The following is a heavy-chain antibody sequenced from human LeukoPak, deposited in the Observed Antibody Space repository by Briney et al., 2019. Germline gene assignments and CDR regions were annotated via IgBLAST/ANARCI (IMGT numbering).Heavy chain of an antibody. V-gene: IGHV1-8*02. Sequence: ASVKVSCKASGYTFATYNINWVRQATGLGLEWMGWMNPNSGNTGYGPKFQGRVTMTRDTSITTAYMELSSLGSEDTAVYYCARQQQRGDAFDIWGQGTIVAVSS. J-gene: IGHJ3*02. CDR3: ARQQQRGDAFDI. D-gene: IGHD6-13*01. CDR1: GYTFATYN. CDR2: MNPNSGNT.